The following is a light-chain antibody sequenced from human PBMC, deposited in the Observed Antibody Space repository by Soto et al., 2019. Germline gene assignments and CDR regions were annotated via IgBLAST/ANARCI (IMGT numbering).Light chain of an antibody. CDR2: GNN. J-gene: IGLJ2*01. CDR1: SSNIGAGYD. V-gene: IGLV1-40*01. CDR3: QSYDNSLSGSRV. Sequence: QSVLTQPPSVSGAPGQRVTISCTGSSSNIGAGYDVHWYQQLPGTAPKLLIYGNNNRPSGVPDRFSGSKSGTSASLAITGHQAEDEADYYCQSYDNSLSGSRVFGGGTKVTVL.